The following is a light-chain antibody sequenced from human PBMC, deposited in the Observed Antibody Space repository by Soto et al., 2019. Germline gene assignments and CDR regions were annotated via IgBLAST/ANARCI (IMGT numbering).Light chain of an antibody. J-gene: IGKJ4*01. Sequence: EIVLTQSPATLSLSPGERATLSCRASQSVSSYVAWYQQKPGQAPRLLIYGPSTRATGIPGRFSGSASGTEFTLTVSSLQSEDFAVYYCQQYYNWPLTFGGGTKV. CDR1: QSVSSY. CDR3: QQYYNWPLT. V-gene: IGKV3-15*01. CDR2: GPS.